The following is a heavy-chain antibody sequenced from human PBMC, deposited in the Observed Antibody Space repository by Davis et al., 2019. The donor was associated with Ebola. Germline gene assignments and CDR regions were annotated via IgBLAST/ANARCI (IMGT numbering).Heavy chain of an antibody. CDR3: AREKGWDIVLVPYYGMDV. J-gene: IGHJ6*02. CDR1: GYTFTSYG. CDR2: ISAYNGNT. V-gene: IGHV1-18*04. Sequence: ASVKVSCKASGYTFTSYGISWVRQAPGQGLEWMGWISAYNGNTNYAQKLQGRVTMTTDTSTSTAYMELRSLRSDDTAVYYCAREKGWDIVLVPYYGMDVWGQGTTVTVSS. D-gene: IGHD2-2*01.